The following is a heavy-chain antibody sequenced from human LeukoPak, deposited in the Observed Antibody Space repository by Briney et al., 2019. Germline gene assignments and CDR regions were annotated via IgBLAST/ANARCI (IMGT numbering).Heavy chain of an antibody. D-gene: IGHD6-13*01. CDR1: GFTFSSYE. CDR3: AKDYYSSSWGSSFDY. CDR2: ISSSGSTI. Sequence: GGSLRLSCAASGFTFSSYEMNWVRQAPEKGLEWVSYISSSGSTIYYADSVKGRFTISRDNSKNTLYLQMNSLRAEDTAVYYCAKDYYSSSWGSSFDYWGQGTLVTVSS. V-gene: IGHV3-48*03. J-gene: IGHJ4*02.